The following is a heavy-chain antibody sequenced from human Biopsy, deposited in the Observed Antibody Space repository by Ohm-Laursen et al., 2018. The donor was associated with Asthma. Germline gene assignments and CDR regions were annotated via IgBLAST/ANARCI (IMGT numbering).Heavy chain of an antibody. D-gene: IGHD2-21*01. V-gene: IGHV3-64D*08. Sequence: GSLRLSCAASGFTFSSYSMHWVRQAPGRGPEYVSFIATDGSNKFYADSVKGRFTVSRDNSKHTLYLHMTGLRADDTGVYYRVKDHSAGYYYFDDWGQGAQVTVSS. CDR2: IATDGSNK. CDR3: VKDHSAGYYYFDD. CDR1: GFTFSSYS. J-gene: IGHJ4*02.